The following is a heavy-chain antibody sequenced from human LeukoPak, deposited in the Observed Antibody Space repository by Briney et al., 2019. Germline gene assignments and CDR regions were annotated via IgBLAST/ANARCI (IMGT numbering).Heavy chain of an antibody. CDR3: ARALAYSDYYYYGMDV. V-gene: IGHV1-18*01. J-gene: IGHJ6*02. Sequence: ASVKVSCKASGYTFTSYGISWVRQAPGQGLEWMGWISAYNGNTNYAQKLQGRVTMTTDTSTSTAYMELRSLRSDDTAVYYCARALAYSDYYYYGMDVWGQGTTVTVSS. CDR1: GYTFTSYG. CDR2: ISAYNGNT. D-gene: IGHD2-21*01.